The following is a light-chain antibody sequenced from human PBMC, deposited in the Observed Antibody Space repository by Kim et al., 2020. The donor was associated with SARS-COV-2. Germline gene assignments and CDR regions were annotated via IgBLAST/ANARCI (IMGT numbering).Light chain of an antibody. Sequence: QAGLTQPPSVSKGLRQTATLTCTGNNNNVGNQGAAWLQQHQGHPPKLLSYRNNNRPSGISERLSASRSGNTASLTITGLQPEDEADYYCLAWDSSLSAWVFGGGTKVTVL. CDR2: RNN. CDR1: NNNVGNQG. V-gene: IGLV10-54*01. J-gene: IGLJ3*02. CDR3: LAWDSSLSAWV.